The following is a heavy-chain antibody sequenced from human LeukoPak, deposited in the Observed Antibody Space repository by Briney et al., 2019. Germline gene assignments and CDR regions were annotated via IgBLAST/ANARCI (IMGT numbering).Heavy chain of an antibody. CDR2: IYTSGST. V-gene: IGHV4-4*07. Sequence: SENLSLTCTVSGGSISSYYWSWIRQPAGKGLEWIVRIYTSGSTNYNPSLKSRVTMSVDTSKNQFSLKLSSVTAADTAVYYCARQTMVRGVISLFYFDYWGQGTLVTVSS. D-gene: IGHD3-10*01. CDR3: ARQTMVRGVISLFYFDY. J-gene: IGHJ4*02. CDR1: GGSISSYY.